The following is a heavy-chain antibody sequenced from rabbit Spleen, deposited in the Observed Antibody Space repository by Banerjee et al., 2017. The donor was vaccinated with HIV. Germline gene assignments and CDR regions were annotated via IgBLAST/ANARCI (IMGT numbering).Heavy chain of an antibody. CDR3: ARDNAGNGWYYNL. Sequence: QEQLVESGGGLVQPGGSLKLSCTASGFSFSNKAVMCWVRQAPGKGLEWIGCIYTGSSDSTYYASWAKGRFTMSKTSSTTVTLQMTSLTAADTATYFCARDNAGNGWYYNLWGQGTLVTVS. CDR1: GFSFSNKAV. J-gene: IGHJ4*01. V-gene: IGHV1S45*01. CDR2: IYTGSSDST. D-gene: IGHD4-2*01.